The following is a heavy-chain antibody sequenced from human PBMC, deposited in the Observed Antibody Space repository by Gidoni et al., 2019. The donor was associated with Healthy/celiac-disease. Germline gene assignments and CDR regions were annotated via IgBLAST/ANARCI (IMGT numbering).Heavy chain of an antibody. J-gene: IGHJ4*02. CDR3: ARGCWSWYDSSGYYFDY. Sequence: QVQLQESGPGLVKPSETLSLTCAVSGSSISSASYWGWIRQPPGKGLEWIGSIYHRGSTYYNPSLKSRVTISVDTSKNQFSLKLSSVTAADTAVYYCARGCWSWYDSSGYYFDYWGQGTLVTVSS. V-gene: IGHV4-38-2*01. CDR1: GSSISSASY. D-gene: IGHD3-22*01. CDR2: IYHRGST.